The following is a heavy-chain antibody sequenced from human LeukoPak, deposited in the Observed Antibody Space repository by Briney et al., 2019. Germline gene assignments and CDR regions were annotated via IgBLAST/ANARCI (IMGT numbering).Heavy chain of an antibody. J-gene: IGHJ4*02. CDR3: TSREYSYGNYFFDY. D-gene: IGHD5-18*01. CDR2: INPNSGGT. V-gene: IGHV1-2*02. Sequence: ASVKVSCKASGYTFTGYYMHWVRQAPGQGLEWMGWINPNSGGTNYAQKFQGRVTMTRDTSISTAYMELSRLRSDDTAVYYCTSREYSYGNYFFDYWGQGTLVTVSS. CDR1: GYTFTGYY.